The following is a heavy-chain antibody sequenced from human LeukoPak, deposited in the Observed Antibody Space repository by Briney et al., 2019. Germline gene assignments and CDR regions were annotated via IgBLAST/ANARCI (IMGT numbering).Heavy chain of an antibody. V-gene: IGHV3-66*01. CDR1: GFTVSSNY. CDR3: AREMAYYYDSSGYYPDY. D-gene: IGHD3-22*01. Sequence: GGSLRLSCAASGFTVSSNYMSWVRQAPGKGLEWGSVIYSGGSTYYTDSVKGRFTISRDNSKNTLYLQMNSLRAEDTAVYYCAREMAYYYDSSGYYPDYWGPGTLVTVSS. J-gene: IGHJ4*02. CDR2: IYSGGST.